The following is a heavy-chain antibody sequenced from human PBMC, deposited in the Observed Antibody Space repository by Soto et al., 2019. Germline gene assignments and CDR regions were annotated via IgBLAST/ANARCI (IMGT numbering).Heavy chain of an antibody. D-gene: IGHD3-22*01. V-gene: IGHV3-30*18. Sequence: HPGGSLRLSCAASGLTFSSYGMHWVRQAPGRGLEWVAVISYDGSNKNYADSVKGRFTISRDNSKNTVYLQMNSLRAEDTALYYCAKDTYYHDSSGYYIFDYWGQGTLVTVS. CDR2: ISYDGSNK. CDR1: GLTFSSYG. J-gene: IGHJ4*02. CDR3: AKDTYYHDSSGYYIFDY.